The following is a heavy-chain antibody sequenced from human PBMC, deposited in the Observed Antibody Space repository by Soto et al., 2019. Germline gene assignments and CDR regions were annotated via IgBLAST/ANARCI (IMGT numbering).Heavy chain of an antibody. CDR1: GGSIRSGAYY. CDR2: IYYSGTT. D-gene: IGHD2-21*01. V-gene: IGHV4-31*03. CDR3: VASCVACGGFNFYGMDV. Sequence: TLSHSCTVSGGSIRSGAYYWYCIRQHPGKGLEWIGYIYYSGTTYYNPSLKSRVTRSVDTSKNQFSLKLSSVTAADTAVYYFVASCVACGGFNFYGMDVWGQGTLVT. J-gene: IGHJ6*02.